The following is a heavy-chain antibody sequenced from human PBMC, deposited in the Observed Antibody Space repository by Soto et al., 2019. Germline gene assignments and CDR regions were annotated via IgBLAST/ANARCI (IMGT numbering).Heavy chain of an antibody. CDR1: GFTFSSYG. CDR2: IADDGSNK. J-gene: IGHJ6*02. V-gene: IGHV3-30*18. Sequence: QVQLVESGGGVVQPGRSLRLSCAASGFTFSSYGMHWVRQAPGKGLEWVAVIADDGSNKYYADSVKGRFTISRDNSKNAVYLQMNSLRGEDTAVYYCAKANYDFWSGYLIYYYYYGMDVWGQGSTVRVAS. D-gene: IGHD3-3*01. CDR3: AKANYDFWSGYLIYYYYYGMDV.